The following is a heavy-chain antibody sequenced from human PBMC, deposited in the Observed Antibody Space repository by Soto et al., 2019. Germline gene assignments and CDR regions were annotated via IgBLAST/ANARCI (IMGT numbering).Heavy chain of an antibody. CDR3: ARPSGSYGDYAWSLKY. D-gene: IGHD4-17*01. V-gene: IGHV1-18*01. CDR1: GYPFTGYS. CDR2: ISAYSGDT. J-gene: IGHJ4*02. Sequence: QIQLLQSGAEVKKPGASVKFSCKASGYPFTGYSVDWVRQAPGQGPEWMGWISAYSGDTYYAQRLQDRLTMTTDASTSTAYMDLRSLRSDDTAVYYCARPSGSYGDYAWSLKYWGQGTLVTVSS.